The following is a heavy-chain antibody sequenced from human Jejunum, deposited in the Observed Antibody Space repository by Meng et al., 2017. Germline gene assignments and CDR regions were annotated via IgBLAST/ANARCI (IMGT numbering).Heavy chain of an antibody. Sequence: HVPVQQWDVGMLKPSETLAPTCAVVGESFSGYYWNWLRQSPGKGLEWIGQITYTGVVDYNPSLKSRVTIFVDTPKRQFSLNLTSVTAADTAVYYCARVLALIDSWGQGTLVTVSS. CDR3: ARVLALIDS. J-gene: IGHJ4*02. D-gene: IGHD3-3*02. CDR1: GESFSGYY. CDR2: ITYTGVV. V-gene: IGHV4-34*01.